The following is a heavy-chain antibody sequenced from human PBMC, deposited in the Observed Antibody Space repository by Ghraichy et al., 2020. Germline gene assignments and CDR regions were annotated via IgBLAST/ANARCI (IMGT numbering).Heavy chain of an antibody. D-gene: IGHD3-3*01. Sequence: SQTLSLTCTVSGGSISSYYWSWIRQPPGKGLEWIGYIYYSGSTNYNPSLKSRVTISVDTSKNQFSLKLSPVTAADTAVYYCARGHYDFWSGYYTRWFDPWGQGTLVTVSS. V-gene: IGHV4-59*01. CDR3: ARGHYDFWSGYYTRWFDP. CDR1: GGSISSYY. CDR2: IYYSGST. J-gene: IGHJ5*02.